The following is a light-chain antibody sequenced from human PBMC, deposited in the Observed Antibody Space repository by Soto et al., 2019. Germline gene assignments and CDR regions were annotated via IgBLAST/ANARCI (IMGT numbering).Light chain of an antibody. Sequence: DIQMTQSPSTLSASVGDRVTITCRASQSVGRWLAWYQQKPGKAPKLLIYDASSLETGVPSRFSGSGSGTDFTFTISSLQPDDFATYYCQQYYSYSFTFGAGTHVDIK. V-gene: IGKV1-5*01. CDR2: DAS. J-gene: IGKJ3*01. CDR3: QQYYSYSFT. CDR1: QSVGRW.